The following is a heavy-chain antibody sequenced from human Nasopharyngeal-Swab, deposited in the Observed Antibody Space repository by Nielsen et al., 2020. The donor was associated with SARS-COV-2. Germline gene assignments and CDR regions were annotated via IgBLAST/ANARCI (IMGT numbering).Heavy chain of an antibody. J-gene: IGHJ4*02. CDR2: ISYDGSNK. V-gene: IGHV3-30-3*01. D-gene: IGHD4-23*01. Sequence: WIRQPPGKGLEWVAVISYDGSNKYYADSVKGRFTISRDNSKNTLYLQMNSLRAEDTAVYYCARVRYGGKTEDYWGQGTLVTVSS. CDR3: ARVRYGGKTEDY.